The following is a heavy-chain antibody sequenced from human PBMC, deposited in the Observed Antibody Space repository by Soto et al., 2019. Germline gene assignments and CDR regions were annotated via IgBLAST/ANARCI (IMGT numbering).Heavy chain of an antibody. CDR3: AGLTIFGVVTKGAFDI. V-gene: IGHV5-51*01. CDR1: GYSFTSYW. D-gene: IGHD3-3*01. Sequence: GESLKISCKGSGYSFTSYWIGWVRQMPGKGLEWMGIIYPGDSDTRYSPSFQGQVTISADKSISTAYLQWSSLKASDTAMYYCAGLTIFGVVTKGAFDIWGQGTMVTVSS. J-gene: IGHJ3*02. CDR2: IYPGDSDT.